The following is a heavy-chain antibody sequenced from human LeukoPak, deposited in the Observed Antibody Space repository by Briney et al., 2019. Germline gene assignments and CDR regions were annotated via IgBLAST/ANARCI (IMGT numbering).Heavy chain of an antibody. CDR3: ASYQLLPH. V-gene: IGHV1-3*04. CDR1: GYTFTSYY. J-gene: IGHJ4*02. Sequence: ASVKVSCKASGYTFTSYYMHWVRQAPGQRLEWTGWINTANGNTRFSQRLQDRVTITRDTSASTAYMELSSLRSEDTAVYYCASYQLLPHWGQGTLVTASS. CDR2: INTANGNT. D-gene: IGHD2-15*01.